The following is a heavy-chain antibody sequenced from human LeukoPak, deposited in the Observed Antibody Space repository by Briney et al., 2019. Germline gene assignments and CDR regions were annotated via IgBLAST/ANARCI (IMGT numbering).Heavy chain of an antibody. Sequence: SETLSLTCTVSGGSVSSGSYYWSWIRQPPGKGLEWIGYIYYSGSTYYNPSLKSRVTMSVDTSKNQFSLKLTSVTAADTAVYYCARSAVGVFGTNFDYWGQGTLVTVSS. J-gene: IGHJ4*02. CDR3: ARSAVGVFGTNFDY. D-gene: IGHD3-10*01. CDR1: GGSVSSGSYY. CDR2: IYYSGST. V-gene: IGHV4-61*01.